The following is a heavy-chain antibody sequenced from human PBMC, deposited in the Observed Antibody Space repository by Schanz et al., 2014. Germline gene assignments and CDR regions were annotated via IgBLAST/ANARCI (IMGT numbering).Heavy chain of an antibody. V-gene: IGHV1-69*02. J-gene: IGHJ5*02. CDR3: ARGRGCTGGSCYSWFDL. D-gene: IGHD2-15*01. CDR1: GGTFSSYT. Sequence: QLQLVQSGAEVKKPGSSVKVSCKLSGGTFSSYTISWMRQAPGQGLEWMGKIIPVLNIATYAQRFQGRVSITADTSTNTAYMELSRPKSDDTAVYYCARGRGCTGGSCYSWFDLWGQGTLVTVSS. CDR2: IIPVLNIA.